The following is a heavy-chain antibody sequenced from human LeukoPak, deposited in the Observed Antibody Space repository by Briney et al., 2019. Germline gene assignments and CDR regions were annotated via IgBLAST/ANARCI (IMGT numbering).Heavy chain of an antibody. V-gene: IGHV3-53*01. Sequence: GGSLRLSCVASGFSISYNYMTWVRQAPGKGLEWVSVIYTGGSPYYADSVKGRFTISRDISKNMVYLQMYSLRAEDTAVYYCARGAATGPTLGLDYWGQGTLVTVSS. D-gene: IGHD6-13*01. CDR2: IYTGGSP. CDR3: ARGAATGPTLGLDY. J-gene: IGHJ4*02. CDR1: GFSISYNY.